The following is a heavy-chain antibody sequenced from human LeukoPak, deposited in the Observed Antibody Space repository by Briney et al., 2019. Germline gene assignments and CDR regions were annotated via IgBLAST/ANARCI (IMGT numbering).Heavy chain of an antibody. Sequence: GGSLRLSRAASGFTFRIYSMNWVRQAPGTGLEWVSSIGPSSGDIYYADSVKGRFTISRDNSKDTLYLQMNSLRAEDTAVYYCARQIAYYYDSSGYYATDYWGQGTLVTVSS. D-gene: IGHD3-22*01. CDR2: IGPSSGDI. V-gene: IGHV3-21*01. J-gene: IGHJ4*02. CDR3: ARQIAYYYDSSGYYATDY. CDR1: GFTFRIYS.